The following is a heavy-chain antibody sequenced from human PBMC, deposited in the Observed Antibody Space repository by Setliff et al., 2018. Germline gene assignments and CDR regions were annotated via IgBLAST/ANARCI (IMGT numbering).Heavy chain of an antibody. CDR2: IKKDGSIK. D-gene: IGHD4-17*01. J-gene: IGHJ4*02. Sequence: GGSLRLSCAASGFTVRSDWMSWVRQAPGKGLEWVANIKKDGSIKYYLDSVRGRFTISRDNAENSLTLQMNSLRVEDTAVYYCSRDLQGSGDYVVDYWGQGTLVTVSS. V-gene: IGHV3-7*01. CDR1: GFTVRSDW. CDR3: SRDLQGSGDYVVDY.